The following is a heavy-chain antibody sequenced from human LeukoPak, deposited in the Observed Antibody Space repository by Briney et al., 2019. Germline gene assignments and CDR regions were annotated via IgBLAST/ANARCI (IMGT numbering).Heavy chain of an antibody. V-gene: IGHV4-34*01. CDR3: ARAISGYDPIDY. CDR2: INHSGST. J-gene: IGHJ4*02. CDR1: GGSFSVYY. Sequence: PSETLSLTCAVYGGSFSVYYWSWIRQPPGKGLEWIGEINHSGSTNYNPSLKSRVTISVDTSKNQFSLKLSSVTAADTAVYYCARAISGYDPIDYWGQGTLVTVSS. D-gene: IGHD5-12*01.